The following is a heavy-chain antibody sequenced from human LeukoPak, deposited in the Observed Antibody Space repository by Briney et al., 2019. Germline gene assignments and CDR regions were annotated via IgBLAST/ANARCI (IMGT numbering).Heavy chain of an antibody. Sequence: PGGSLRLSCAASGFTFTGYWMSWVRQAPGKGLEWVANIKQDGSEKYYVDSVKGRFTISRDNAKYSLFLQMNSLRAEDTAVYYCAKRKVAAAGHFDYWGQGTLVTVSS. J-gene: IGHJ4*02. CDR2: IKQDGSEK. V-gene: IGHV3-7*01. CDR1: GFTFTGYW. D-gene: IGHD6-13*01. CDR3: AKRKVAAAGHFDY.